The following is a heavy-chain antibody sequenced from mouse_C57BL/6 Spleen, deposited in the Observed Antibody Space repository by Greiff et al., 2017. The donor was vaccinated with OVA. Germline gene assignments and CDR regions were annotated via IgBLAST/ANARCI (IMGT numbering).Heavy chain of an antibody. CDR1: GYTFTSYW. CDR2: IDPSDSET. CDR3: ARVYDGYSHYFDY. D-gene: IGHD2-3*01. Sequence: QVQLQQPGAELVRPGSSVKLSCKASGYTFTSYWMHWVKQRPIQGLEWIGNIDPSDSETHYNQKFKDKATLTVDKSSSTAYMQLSSLTSEDSAVYYCARVYDGYSHYFDYWGQGTTLTVSS. J-gene: IGHJ2*01. V-gene: IGHV1-52*01.